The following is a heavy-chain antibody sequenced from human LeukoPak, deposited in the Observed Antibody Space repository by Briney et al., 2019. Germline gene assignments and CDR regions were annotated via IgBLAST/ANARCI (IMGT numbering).Heavy chain of an antibody. Sequence: GGSLRLSCAASGFTFSSYGMHWVRQAPGKGLEWVAVISYDGSNKYYADSVKGRFTISRDNSKNTLYLQMNSLRVEDTAVYYCAKGFYGYSSSWYSGNWFDPWGQGTLVTVSS. CDR3: AKGFYGYSSSWYSGNWFDP. J-gene: IGHJ5*02. CDR2: ISYDGSNK. CDR1: GFTFSSYG. V-gene: IGHV3-30*18. D-gene: IGHD6-13*01.